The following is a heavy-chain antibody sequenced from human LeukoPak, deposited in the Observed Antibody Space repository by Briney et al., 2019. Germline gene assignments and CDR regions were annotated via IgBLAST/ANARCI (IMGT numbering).Heavy chain of an antibody. J-gene: IGHJ4*02. CDR1: GFMFSSYA. V-gene: IGHV3-23*01. D-gene: IGHD6-13*01. CDR3: AKQQVDGGDY. Sequence: GGSLRLSCAASGFMFSSYAMSWVRQAPGKGLEWVSAISGSDGSTYYADSVKGRFTIPRDNSKNTLYLQMNSLGAEDTAVYYCAKQQVDGGDYWGQGTLVTVSS. CDR2: ISGSDGST.